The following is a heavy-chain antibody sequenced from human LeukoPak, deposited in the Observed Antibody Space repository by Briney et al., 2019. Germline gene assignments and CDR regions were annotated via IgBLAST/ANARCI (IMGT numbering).Heavy chain of an antibody. Sequence: GGSLRLSCAASGFTFSSYGMNWVRQAPGKGLEWVSSISSSSSYIYYADSVKGRFTISRDSAKNSLYLQMNSLRAEDTAVYYCAGPLQLWAPFDYWGQGTLVTVSS. CDR1: GFTFSSYG. V-gene: IGHV3-21*01. CDR2: ISSSSSYI. CDR3: AGPLQLWAPFDY. J-gene: IGHJ4*02. D-gene: IGHD5-18*01.